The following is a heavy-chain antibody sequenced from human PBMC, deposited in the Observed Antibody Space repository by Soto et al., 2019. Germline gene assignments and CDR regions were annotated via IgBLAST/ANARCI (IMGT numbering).Heavy chain of an antibody. CDR2: IIPIFGTP. D-gene: IGHD2-15*01. V-gene: IGHV1-69*06. CDR1: GDSFSSYA. J-gene: IGHJ4*02. CDR3: ARGAYCSGRSCYVVTRY. Sequence: QVQLVQSGAEVKKPGSSVKVSCKASGDSFSSYATSWLRQAPGQGLEWMGGIIPIFGTPHYAQKFQGRVTITADKSTSTAYMELSSLRSEDTAVYFCARGAYCSGRSCYVVTRYWGQGTLITVSS.